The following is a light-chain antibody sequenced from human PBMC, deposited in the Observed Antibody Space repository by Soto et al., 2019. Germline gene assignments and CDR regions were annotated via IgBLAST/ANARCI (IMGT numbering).Light chain of an antibody. J-gene: IGLJ2*01. CDR1: DSNLGAGYD. CDR3: QSFDSSLNTYVV. V-gene: IGLV1-40*01. CDR2: GNN. Sequence: QSVLTQPPSVSGAPGQRVTLSCSGSDSNLGAGYDVHWYQQLPGTAPRLIMHGNNNRPSGVPDRFSGSKSGTSASLAITGLQAEDEADYYCQSFDSSLNTYVVFGGGTKVTVL.